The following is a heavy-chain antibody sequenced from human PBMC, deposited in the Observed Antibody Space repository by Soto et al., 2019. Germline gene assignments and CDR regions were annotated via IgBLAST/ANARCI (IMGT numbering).Heavy chain of an antibody. V-gene: IGHV3-48*02. J-gene: IGHJ5*02. Sequence: SLRLSCAASGFTFSTFCMNWVRQAPGKGLEWISYISSSSTTIFYGGSVEGRFTVSRDNAENSLYLQMNSLRDEDTAVYYCARDKGGAVMGLKWFGPWGHGTLVTVSS. CDR3: ARDKGGAVMGLKWFGP. CDR2: ISSSSTTI. CDR1: GFTFSTFC. D-gene: IGHD6-19*01.